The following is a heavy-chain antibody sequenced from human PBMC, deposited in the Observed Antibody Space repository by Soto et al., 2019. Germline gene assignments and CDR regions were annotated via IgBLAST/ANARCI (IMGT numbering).Heavy chain of an antibody. Sequence: SETLSLTCTVSGGSISSGGYYWSWIRQHPGKGLEWIGYIYYSGSTYYNPSLKSRVTISVDTSKNQFSLKLSSVTAADTAGYYCARGRVTWFAPGGQEPLVTVSP. D-gene: IGHD3-10*01. J-gene: IGHJ5*02. CDR1: GGSISSGGYY. V-gene: IGHV4-31*03. CDR3: ARGRVTWFAP. CDR2: IYYSGST.